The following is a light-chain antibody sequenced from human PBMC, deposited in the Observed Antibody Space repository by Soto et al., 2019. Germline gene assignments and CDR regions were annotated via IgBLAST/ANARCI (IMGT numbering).Light chain of an antibody. CDR1: SSDVGSYDY. V-gene: IGLV2-14*03. J-gene: IGLJ1*01. Sequence: QSALTQPASVSGSPGQSITFSCTGTSSDVGSYDYVSWHQQHPGKAPKLIIYDVNNRPSGVPSRFSGSKSGNTASLIISGLQTEDEADYYCCAYSTSGTHVFGTGTKPTVL. CDR3: CAYSTSGTHV. CDR2: DVN.